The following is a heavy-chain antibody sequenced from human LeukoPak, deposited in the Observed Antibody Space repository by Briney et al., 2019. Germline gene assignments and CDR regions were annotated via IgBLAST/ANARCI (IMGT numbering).Heavy chain of an antibody. CDR2: IRYDGSNK. J-gene: IGHJ5*02. V-gene: IGHV3-30*02. CDR3: AKDQVGYSSSWYSSGPNGFDP. D-gene: IGHD6-13*01. CDR1: GFAFSSYG. Sequence: GGSLRLSCAASGFAFSSYGMHWVRQAPGKGLEWVALIRYDGSNKYYADSVKGRFTISRDNSKNTLYLQMNSLRAEDTAVYYCAKDQVGYSSSWYSSGPNGFDPWGQGTLVTVSS.